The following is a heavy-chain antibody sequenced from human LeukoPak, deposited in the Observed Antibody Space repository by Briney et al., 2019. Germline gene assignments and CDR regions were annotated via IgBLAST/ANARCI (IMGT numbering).Heavy chain of an antibody. Sequence: GGSLRLSCAASGFTFSIYWMHWVRQAPGKGLVWVSRINSDGSSTSYADSVKGRFTISRDNARNTLYLQMNSLRAEDTAVYYCTRDLRHCTSTSCYDPYFDHWGQGTLVTVSS. J-gene: IGHJ4*02. CDR1: GFTFSIYW. CDR3: TRDLRHCTSTSCYDPYFDH. V-gene: IGHV3-74*01. D-gene: IGHD2-2*01. CDR2: INSDGSST.